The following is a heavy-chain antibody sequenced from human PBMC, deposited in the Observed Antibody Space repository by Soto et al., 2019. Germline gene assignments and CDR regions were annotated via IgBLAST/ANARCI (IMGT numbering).Heavy chain of an antibody. CDR2: IYYSGST. CDR1: GGSISRGGYY. J-gene: IGHJ4*02. Sequence: SETLSLTCAVSGGSISRGGYYWIWIRQHPGKGLEWIGYIYYSGSTYYNPSLKSRVTISVDTSKNQFSLKLSSVTAADTAVYYCAREGPYFDYWGQGTLVTVSS. CDR3: AREGPYFDY. V-gene: IGHV4-31*11.